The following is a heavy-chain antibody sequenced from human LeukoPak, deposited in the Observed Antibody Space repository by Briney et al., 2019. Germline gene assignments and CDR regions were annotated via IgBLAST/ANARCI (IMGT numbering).Heavy chain of an antibody. CDR2: FDPEDGET. Sequence: ASVKVSCKFSGYTLTELSMHWVRQAPGKGLEWMGGFDPEDGETIYAQKFQGRVTMTEDTSTDTAYMELSSLRSEDTAVYYCATSDCSSTSCYGVPGSGKFDYWGQGTLVTVSS. V-gene: IGHV1-24*01. CDR3: ATSDCSSTSCYGVPGSGKFDY. D-gene: IGHD2-2*01. CDR1: GYTLTELS. J-gene: IGHJ4*02.